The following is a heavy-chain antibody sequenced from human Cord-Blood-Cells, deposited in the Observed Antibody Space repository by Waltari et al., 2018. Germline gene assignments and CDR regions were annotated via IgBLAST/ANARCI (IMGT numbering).Heavy chain of an antibody. Sequence: QVQLVQSGAEVKKPGSSVKVSCKASGGTFSSYALSWVRQAPGQGLEWMGRIIPILGIANYAQKYQCRVTITADKSTSTAYMELSSLRSEDTAVYYCARGDSSTPYYYYMDVWGKGTTVTVSS. V-gene: IGHV1-69*09. CDR1: GGTFSSYA. D-gene: IGHD2-2*01. J-gene: IGHJ6*03. CDR3: ARGDSSTPYYYYMDV. CDR2: IIPILGIA.